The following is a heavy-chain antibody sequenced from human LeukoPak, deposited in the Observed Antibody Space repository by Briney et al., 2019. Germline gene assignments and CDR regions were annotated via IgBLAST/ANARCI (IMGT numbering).Heavy chain of an antibody. CDR3: AGYSGSWVDFDY. J-gene: IGHJ4*02. CDR2: IYYSGST. D-gene: IGHD1-26*01. CDR1: GGSISSYY. Sequence: SETLSLTCTVSGGSISSYYWSWIRQPPGKGLEWIGYIYYSGSTNYNPSLKSRVTISVDTSKNQFSLKLSSVTAADTAVCYCAGYSGSWVDFDYWGQGTLVTVSS. V-gene: IGHV4-59*08.